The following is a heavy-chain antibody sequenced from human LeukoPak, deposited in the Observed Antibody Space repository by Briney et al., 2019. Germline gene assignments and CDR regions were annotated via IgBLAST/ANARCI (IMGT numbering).Heavy chain of an antibody. CDR1: GGSISSVAYY. D-gene: IGHD1-1*01. Sequence: PSQTLSLTCTVSGGSISSVAYYWSWIRQHPGKGLEWIGYIYSSGSAFYNPSLKSRVTISVDTSKNQFSLNLSSVTAADTAVYYCARGWNWRPMDVWGQGTTVTVSS. J-gene: IGHJ6*02. V-gene: IGHV4-31*03. CDR3: ARGWNWRPMDV. CDR2: IYSSGSA.